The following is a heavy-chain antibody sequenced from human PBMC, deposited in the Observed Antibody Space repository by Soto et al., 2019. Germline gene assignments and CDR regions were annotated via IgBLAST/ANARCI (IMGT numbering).Heavy chain of an antibody. Sequence: VRQATGQGLEWMGWMNPNSGNTGYAQKFQGRVTMTRNTSISTAYMELSSLRSEDTAVYYCYLGDYYYYYYMDVWGKGTTVTVSS. CDR3: YLGDYYYYYYMDV. V-gene: IGHV1-8*01. D-gene: IGHD3-16*01. CDR2: MNPNSGNT. J-gene: IGHJ6*03.